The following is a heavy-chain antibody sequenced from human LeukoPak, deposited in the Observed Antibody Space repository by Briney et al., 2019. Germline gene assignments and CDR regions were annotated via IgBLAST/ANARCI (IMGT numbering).Heavy chain of an antibody. CDR2: ISSNGGST. V-gene: IGHV3-64*01. Sequence: PGGSLRLSCAASGFTFSSYAMHWVRQAPGKGLEYVSAISSNGGSTYYANSVKGRSTISRDNSKNTLYLQMGSLRAEDMAVYYCARAYCGGDCVLEPWGQGTLVTVSS. D-gene: IGHD2-21*01. CDR3: ARAYCGGDCVLEP. CDR1: GFTFSSYA. J-gene: IGHJ5*02.